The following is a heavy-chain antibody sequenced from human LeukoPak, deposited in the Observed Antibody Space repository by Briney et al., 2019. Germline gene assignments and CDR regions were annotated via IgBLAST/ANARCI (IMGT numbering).Heavy chain of an antibody. CDR1: GFTFSSYS. Sequence: PGGSLRLSCAASGFTFSSYSMNWVRQAPGKGLEWVSSISSGGATYYADSVKGRFTISRDNSKNTLYLQMNSLRVEDTAVYYCAKGGQLGVYYFDYWGQGTLVTVSS. V-gene: IGHV3-23*01. D-gene: IGHD2-8*02. CDR2: ISSGGAT. CDR3: AKGGQLGVYYFDY. J-gene: IGHJ4*02.